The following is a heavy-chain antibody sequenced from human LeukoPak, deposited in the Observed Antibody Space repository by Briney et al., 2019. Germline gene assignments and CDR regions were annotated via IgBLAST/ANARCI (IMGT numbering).Heavy chain of an antibody. CDR2: IYYSGST. D-gene: IGHD7-27*01. J-gene: IGHJ6*02. CDR3: ARDWASPYYYGMDV. Sequence: SETLSLTCTVSSGSISSGSYYWGWIRQPPGKGLEWIGSIYYSGSTYYNPSLKSRVTISVDTSKNQFSLKLSSVTAADTAVYYCARDWASPYYYGMDVWGQGTTVTVSS. CDR1: SGSISSGSYY. V-gene: IGHV4-39*07.